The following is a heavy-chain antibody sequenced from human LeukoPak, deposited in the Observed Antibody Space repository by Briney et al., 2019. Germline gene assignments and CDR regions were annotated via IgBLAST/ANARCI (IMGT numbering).Heavy chain of an antibody. CDR2: ISSSGSTI. CDR1: GFTFSSYE. J-gene: IGHJ6*03. D-gene: IGHD5-18*01. CDR3: ARGVGYSYGYGMYYYYMDV. V-gene: IGHV3-48*03. Sequence: GGSLRLSCAASGFTFSSYEMNWVRQAPGKGLEWVSYISSSGSTIYYADSVKGRFTISRDNAKNSLYLQMNSLRAEDTAVYYCARGVGYSYGYGMYYYYMDVWGKGTTVTISS.